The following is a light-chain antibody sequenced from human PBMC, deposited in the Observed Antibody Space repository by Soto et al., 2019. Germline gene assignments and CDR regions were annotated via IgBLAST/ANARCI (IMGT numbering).Light chain of an antibody. Sequence: QSALTQPPSASGSPGQSVTISCTGTSSDVGAYNYVSWYQQLPGKAPKLIIYDVSKRPSGVPDRFSGSKSGNTASLTASGLQAEDEADYYCTSYAGTYSFFYVFGTGTKLTVL. J-gene: IGLJ1*01. CDR2: DVS. V-gene: IGLV2-8*01. CDR1: SSDVGAYNY. CDR3: TSYAGTYSFFYV.